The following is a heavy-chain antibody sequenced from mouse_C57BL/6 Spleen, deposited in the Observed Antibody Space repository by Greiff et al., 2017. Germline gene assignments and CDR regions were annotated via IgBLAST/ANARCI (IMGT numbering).Heavy chain of an antibody. CDR2: IWSGGST. J-gene: IGHJ4*01. V-gene: IGHV2-2*01. CDR3: ARKAYDYDGYAMDY. Sequence: QVHVKQSGPGLVQPSQSLSITCTVSGFSLTSYGVHWVRQSPGKGLEWLGVIWSGGSTDYNAAFISRLSISKDNSKSQVFFKMNSLQADDTAIYYCARKAYDYDGYAMDYWGQGTSVTVSS. D-gene: IGHD2-4*01. CDR1: GFSLTSYG.